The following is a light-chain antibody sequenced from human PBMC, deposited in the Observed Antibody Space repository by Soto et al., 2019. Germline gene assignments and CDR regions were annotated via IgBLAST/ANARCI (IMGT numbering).Light chain of an antibody. J-gene: IGKJ1*01. CDR3: QQTYSKWT. CDR1: QNIGTY. Sequence: DIQMTQSPSSLSASVGDRVTIGCRAGQNIGTYLHWYQQKPGKAPKVLIFCASTLQRGVPSRFSGSGSGTDFTLTISSLQHYDFATYHCQQTYSKWTFGQATTVEIK. CDR2: CAS. V-gene: IGKV1-39*01.